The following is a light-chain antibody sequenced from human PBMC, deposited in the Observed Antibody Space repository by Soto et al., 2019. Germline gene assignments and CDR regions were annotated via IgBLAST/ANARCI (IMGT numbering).Light chain of an antibody. Sequence: DIQMTQSPSTLSASVGDRATITCRASQSISSWLAWYQQKPGKAPKLLIYKASSLESGVPSRFTGSGYGTEFTLTTSSLPPDDFATYYCQQYNSYWTFGPGTKVDIK. CDR1: QSISSW. V-gene: IGKV1-5*03. J-gene: IGKJ1*01. CDR3: QQYNSYWT. CDR2: KAS.